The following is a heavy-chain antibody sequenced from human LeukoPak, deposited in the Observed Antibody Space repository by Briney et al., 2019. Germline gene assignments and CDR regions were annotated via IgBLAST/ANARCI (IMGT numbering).Heavy chain of an antibody. J-gene: IGHJ4*02. CDR1: GFTFSSYG. CDR2: ISYDGSNK. CDR3: ARVGQGGYVDY. D-gene: IGHD2-15*01. V-gene: IGHV3-30*03. Sequence: GGSLRLSCAASGFTFSSYGMHWVRQAPGKGLEWVAVISYDGSNKYYADSVKGRFTISRDNSKNTLYLQMNSLRAEDTAVYYCARVGQGGYVDYWGQGTLVTVSS.